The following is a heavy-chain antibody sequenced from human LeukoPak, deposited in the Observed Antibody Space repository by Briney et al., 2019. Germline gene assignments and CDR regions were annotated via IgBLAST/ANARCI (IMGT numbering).Heavy chain of an antibody. V-gene: IGHV4-39*07. CDR3: ARSDGYGLVGI. CDR1: GGSISSSSYY. D-gene: IGHD5-18*01. CDR2: IYYIGST. J-gene: IGHJ3*02. Sequence: SETLSLTCTVSGGSISSSSYYWGWIRQPPGKGLEWIGNIYYIGSTYYNPSLKSRVTISVDTSKNQFSLTLSSVTAADTAVYYCARSDGYGLVGIWGQGTMVTVSS.